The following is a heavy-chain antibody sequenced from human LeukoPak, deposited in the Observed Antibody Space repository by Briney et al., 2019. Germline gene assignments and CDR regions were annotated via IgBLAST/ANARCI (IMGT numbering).Heavy chain of an antibody. CDR3: AKQYYYDSSGYYPETYYFDY. CDR1: GFTFSSYA. CDR2: ISGSGGST. Sequence: GGSLRLSCAASGFTFSSYAMSWVRQAPGKGLELVSAISGSGGSTYYADSVKGRFTISRDNSKNTLYLQMNSLRAEDTAVYYCAKQYYYDSSGYYPETYYFDYWGQGTLVTVSS. J-gene: IGHJ4*02. D-gene: IGHD3-22*01. V-gene: IGHV3-23*01.